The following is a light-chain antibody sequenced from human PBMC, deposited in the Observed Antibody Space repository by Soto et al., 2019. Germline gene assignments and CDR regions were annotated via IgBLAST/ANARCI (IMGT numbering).Light chain of an antibody. CDR3: SSYTSRYTLV. Sequence: QSALTQPASVYGSPGQSITIACTGTGSDVGGYNYVSWYQQHPGNAPKLMIYDVSNRPSGVSNRFSGSKSGNTASLTISGLQAEDGADYYCSSYTSRYTLVFGGGTKLTVL. J-gene: IGLJ2*01. V-gene: IGLV2-14*03. CDR2: DVS. CDR1: GSDVGGYNY.